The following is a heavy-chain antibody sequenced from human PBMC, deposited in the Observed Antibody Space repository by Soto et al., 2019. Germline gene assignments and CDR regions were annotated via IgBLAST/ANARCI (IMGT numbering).Heavy chain of an antibody. CDR1: GFTFSSYG. J-gene: IGHJ4*02. V-gene: IGHV3-30*18. D-gene: IGHD5-12*01. CDR3: AKGLEMATTTHFDY. CDR2: ISYDGSNK. Sequence: GGSLRLSCAASGFTFSSYGMHWVRQAPGKGLEWVAVISYDGSNKYYADSVKGRFTISRDNSKNTLYLQMNSPRAEDTAVYYCAKGLEMATTTHFDYWGQGTLVTVSS.